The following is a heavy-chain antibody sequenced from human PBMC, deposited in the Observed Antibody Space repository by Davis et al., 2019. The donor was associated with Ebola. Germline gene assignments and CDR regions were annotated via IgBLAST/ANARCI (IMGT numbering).Heavy chain of an antibody. CDR1: GFTFSNYA. J-gene: IGHJ6*02. CDR3: AREGERYCSGGSCYYRPYYYGMDV. V-gene: IGHV3-30-3*01. CDR2: ISYDGSNN. D-gene: IGHD2-15*01. Sequence: GESLKISCAASGFTFSNYAMHWVRQAPGKGLEWVAVISYDGSNNYYADSVKGRFTISRDNSKNTLYLQMNSLRAEDTAVYYCAREGERYCSGGSCYYRPYYYGMDVWGQGTTVTVSS.